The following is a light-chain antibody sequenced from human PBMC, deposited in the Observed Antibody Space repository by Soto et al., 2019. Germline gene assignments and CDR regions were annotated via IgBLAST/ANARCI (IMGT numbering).Light chain of an antibody. CDR2: KAS. V-gene: IGKV1-5*03. J-gene: IGKJ1*01. CDR3: QQYNNDSPWT. CDR1: QSTGSW. Sequence: DIQMTQSPSTLSASVGDRVILTCRASQSTGSWLAWYQQKAGKGPKLLIYKASSLKSGVPSRFSGSGSGTGFTLTISSLQPDDFATYYCQQYNNDSPWTFGQGTKVEVK.